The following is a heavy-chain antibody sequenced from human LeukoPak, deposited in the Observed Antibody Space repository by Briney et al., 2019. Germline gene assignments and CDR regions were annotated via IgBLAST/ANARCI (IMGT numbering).Heavy chain of an antibody. J-gene: IGHJ4*02. CDR2: LYHTGRS. CDR1: GGSLTNGDYF. D-gene: IGHD4-17*01. Sequence: SQTLSLTCTVSGGSLTNGDYFWSWIRQPPGKGLEWVGYLYHTGRSYYNPSLKTRLTLPMDTSKNQFSLRLSSVTAADTAVYYCARENAVTTHPFDSWGQGTLVTVSS. V-gene: IGHV4-30-4*01. CDR3: ARENAVTTHPFDS.